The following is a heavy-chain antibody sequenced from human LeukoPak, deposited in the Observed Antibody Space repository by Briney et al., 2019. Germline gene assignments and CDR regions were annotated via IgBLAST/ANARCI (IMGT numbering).Heavy chain of an antibody. CDR1: GGTFSSYA. CDR3: ARGIAARPGGENWFDP. V-gene: IGHV1-69*05. CDR2: IIPIFGTA. D-gene: IGHD6-6*01. J-gene: IGHJ5*02. Sequence: ASVKVSCKASGGTFSSYAISWVRQAPGQGLEWMGGIIPIFGTANYAQKFQGRVAITRDESTSTAYMELSSLRSEDTAVYYCARGIAARPGGENWFDPWGQGTLVTVSS.